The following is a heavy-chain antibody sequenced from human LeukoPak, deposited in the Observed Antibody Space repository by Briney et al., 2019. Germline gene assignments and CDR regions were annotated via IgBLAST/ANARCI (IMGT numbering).Heavy chain of an antibody. J-gene: IGHJ2*01. CDR1: GGSISSYY. Sequence: SETLSLTCTVSGGSISSYYWSWIRQPPGKGLEWIGYIYYSGSTNYNPSLKSRVTISVDTSKNQFSLKLSSVTAADTAVYYCARNPWYFDVWGRGTLVTVSS. CDR3: ARNPWYFDV. V-gene: IGHV4-59*08. CDR2: IYYSGST.